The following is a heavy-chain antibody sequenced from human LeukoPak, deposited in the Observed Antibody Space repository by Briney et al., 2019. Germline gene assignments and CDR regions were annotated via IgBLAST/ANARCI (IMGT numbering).Heavy chain of an antibody. CDR2: ISGSGGST. V-gene: IGHV3-23*01. J-gene: IGHJ4*02. D-gene: IGHD6-19*01. Sequence: GSLRLSCAASGFTFSSYAMSWVRQAPGKGLEWVSAISGSGGSTYYADSVKGRFTISRDNSQNTLYLQMNSLRAEDKAVYYCAKDKVAGTWVDYWGQGTLVTVSS. CDR1: GFTFSSYA. CDR3: AKDKVAGTWVDY.